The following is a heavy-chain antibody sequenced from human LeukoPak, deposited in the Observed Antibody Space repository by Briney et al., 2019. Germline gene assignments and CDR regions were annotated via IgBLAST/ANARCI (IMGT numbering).Heavy chain of an antibody. CDR3: ARNLRYSSSWYEDY. J-gene: IGHJ4*02. D-gene: IGHD6-13*01. CDR2: IYSGGST. CDR1: GFTVSSNY. V-gene: IGHV3-66*01. Sequence: GGSLRLSCAASGFTVSSNYMSWVRQAPGKGLEWVSVIYSGGSTYYADSVKGRFTISRDNSKNTLYLLMNSLRAEDTAVYYCARNLRYSSSWYEDYWGQGTPVTVSS.